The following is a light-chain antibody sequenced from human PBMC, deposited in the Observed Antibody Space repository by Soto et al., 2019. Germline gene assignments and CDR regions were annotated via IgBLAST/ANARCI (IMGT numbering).Light chain of an antibody. Sequence: EIVLTQFPATLSLSPGDGATLSCRASQSVSSYLAWYQQKPGQAPRLLIYGASSRATGIPDRFSGSGSGTDFTLTISRLEPEDFAVYYCQQYGSSPRTFGQGTKVDIK. CDR3: QQYGSSPRT. V-gene: IGKV3-20*01. CDR1: QSVSSY. CDR2: GAS. J-gene: IGKJ1*01.